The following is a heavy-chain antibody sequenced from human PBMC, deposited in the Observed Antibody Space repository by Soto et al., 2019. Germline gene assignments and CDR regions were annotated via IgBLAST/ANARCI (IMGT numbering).Heavy chain of an antibody. CDR2: IHYSGSV. D-gene: IGHD2-21*02. CDR1: GGSISYDHYH. CDR3: VREDDGGDRDYYGLDV. V-gene: IGHV4-30-4*01. Sequence: QVQLQESGPGLVRPSQTLSLTCTVSGGSISYDHYHWTWIRQPPGKGLEWIGYIHYSGSVFYNPSLQSRLSMSVDTSKNLFCLKLSSVTAADTAVYFCVREDDGGDRDYYGLDVWGQGTTVTVSS. J-gene: IGHJ6*02.